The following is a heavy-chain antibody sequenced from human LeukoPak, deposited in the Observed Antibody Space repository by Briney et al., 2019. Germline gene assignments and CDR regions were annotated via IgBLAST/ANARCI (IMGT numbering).Heavy chain of an antibody. CDR2: ISSSGSTI. J-gene: IGHJ1*01. V-gene: IGHV3-11*01. CDR3: AKDRVLSSGWYSEYFQH. Sequence: GGSLRLSCAASGFTFSDYYMSWIRQAPGKGLEWVSYISSSGSTIYYADSVRGRFTISRDNAKNSLFVQMNSLRAEDTAVYYCAKDRVLSSGWYSEYFQHWGQGTLVTVSS. CDR1: GFTFSDYY. D-gene: IGHD6-19*01.